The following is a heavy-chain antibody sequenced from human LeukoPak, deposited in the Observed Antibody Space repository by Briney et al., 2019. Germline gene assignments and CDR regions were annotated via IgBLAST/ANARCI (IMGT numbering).Heavy chain of an antibody. J-gene: IGHJ4*02. V-gene: IGHV4-34*01. CDR2: IHYSGSS. CDR3: ARGRTYYFDY. CDR1: GGSFSGYY. Sequence: SETLSLTCALYGGSFSGYYWTWIRQPPGKGLEWLGEIHYSGSSNHNPSLKSRLTMSIDKSKNQFSLTLASVTAADTAVYYCARGRTYYFDYWGQGTLVTVSS.